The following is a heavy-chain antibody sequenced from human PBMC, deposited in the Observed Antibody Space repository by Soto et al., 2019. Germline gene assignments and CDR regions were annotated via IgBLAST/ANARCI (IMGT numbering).Heavy chain of an antibody. CDR3: ARDPYYYDSSGYKSDAFDI. D-gene: IGHD3-22*01. CDR2: IIPIFGTA. CDR1: GGTFSSYA. J-gene: IGHJ3*02. V-gene: IGHV1-69*01. Sequence: PGPQVKVSCKASGGTFSSYAISWVRQAPGQGLEWMGGIIPIFGTANYAQKFQGRVTITADESTSTAYMELSSVRSEDTAVYYCARDPYYYDSSGYKSDAFDIWGQGTMVTVSS.